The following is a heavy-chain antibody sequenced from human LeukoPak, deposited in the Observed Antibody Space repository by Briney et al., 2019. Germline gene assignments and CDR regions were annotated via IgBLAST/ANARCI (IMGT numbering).Heavy chain of an antibody. CDR3: ARARTGRDGYNDFDY. CDR1: GFTFSSYS. Sequence: PGGSLRLSCAASGFTFSSYSMNWVRQAPGKGLEWVSSISSSSSYIYYADSVKGRFTISRDNAKNSLYLQMNSLRAEDTAVYYCARARTGRDGYNDFDYWGQGTLVTVSS. D-gene: IGHD5-24*01. V-gene: IGHV3-21*04. J-gene: IGHJ4*02. CDR2: ISSSSSYI.